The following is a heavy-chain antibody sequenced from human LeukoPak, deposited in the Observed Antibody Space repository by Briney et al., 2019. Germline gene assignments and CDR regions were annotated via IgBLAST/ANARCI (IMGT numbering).Heavy chain of an antibody. D-gene: IGHD4-17*01. CDR1: GRSISSYY. CDR3: ARGPGAPFDY. J-gene: IGHJ4*02. CDR2: IYYIGST. V-gene: IGHV4-59*01. Sequence: SETLSLTCSVSGRSISSYYWSWIRQPPGKGLEWIGYIYYIGSTNYNPSLKSRVTISVDTSKNQFSLKLSSVTAADTAVYYCARGPGAPFDYWGQGTLVTVSS.